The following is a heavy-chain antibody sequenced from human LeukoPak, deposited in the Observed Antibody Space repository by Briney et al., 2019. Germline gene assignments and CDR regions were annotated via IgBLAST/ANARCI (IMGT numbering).Heavy chain of an antibody. CDR3: AKEDSSSTEGMDV. CDR2: ISYDGSSK. Sequence: GGSLRLSCAASGFTFSSYGMHWVRQAPGKGLEWVAVISYDGSSKYYADSVKGRFTISRDNSKNTLYLQMNSLRAEDTAVYYCAKEDSSSTEGMDVWGQGTTVTVSS. CDR1: GFTFSSYG. J-gene: IGHJ6*02. V-gene: IGHV3-30*18. D-gene: IGHD6-6*01.